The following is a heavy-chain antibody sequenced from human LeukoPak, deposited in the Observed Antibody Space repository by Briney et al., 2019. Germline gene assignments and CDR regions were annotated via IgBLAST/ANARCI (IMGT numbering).Heavy chain of an antibody. CDR3: ARPAVVAFTFDY. V-gene: IGHV4-39*02. J-gene: IGHJ4*02. CDR2: IYYSGST. D-gene: IGHD3-22*01. CDR1: GGSISGSSYY. Sequence: PSETLSLTCTVSGGSISGSSYYWGWIRQPPGKGLEWIGSIYYSGSTYYNPSLKSRVTISVDTSKNHFSLKLYSVTAADTAVYYCARPAVVAFTFDYWGQGTLDTVSS.